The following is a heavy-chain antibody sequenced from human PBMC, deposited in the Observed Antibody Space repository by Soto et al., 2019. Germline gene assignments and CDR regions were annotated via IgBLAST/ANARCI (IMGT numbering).Heavy chain of an antibody. Sequence: EVQLLESGGGLVQPGGSLRLSCAASGFTFSPYAMSWVRQAPGKGLKWVSSISGSGGSTYYADSVKGRFTISRDNSKNTLYLQMNSLTAEDTAVYYCAKDRGYGDYHDYWGQGTLVTVSS. V-gene: IGHV3-23*01. CDR3: AKDRGYGDYHDY. D-gene: IGHD4-17*01. J-gene: IGHJ4*02. CDR2: ISGSGGST. CDR1: GFTFSPYA.